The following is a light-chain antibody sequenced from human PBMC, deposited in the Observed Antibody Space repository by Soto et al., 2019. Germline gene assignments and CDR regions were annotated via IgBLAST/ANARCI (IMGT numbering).Light chain of an antibody. J-gene: IGKJ2*01. CDR2: WAS. Sequence: DIVMTQSPDSLAVSLGERATINCKSSQSVLYSSNNKNYLAWYQQKPGQPPKLLIYWASTRESGVPDRFSGSGSGTDFTLTISSLQAEDVALYYCQQYDSTPYTFGQGTKLEIK. CDR1: QSVLYSSNNKNY. V-gene: IGKV4-1*01. CDR3: QQYDSTPYT.